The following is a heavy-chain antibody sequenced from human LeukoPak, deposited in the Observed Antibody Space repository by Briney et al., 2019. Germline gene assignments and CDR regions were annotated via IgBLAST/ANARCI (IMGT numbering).Heavy chain of an antibody. Sequence: ASVKVSCKASGYTFIGYYMHWVRQAPGQGLEWMGWINPNSGGTNYAQKFQGRVTMTRDTSISTAYMELSRLRSDDTAVYYCARDFNYYDSNDEDAFDIWGQGTMVTVSS. CDR1: GYTFIGYY. CDR3: ARDFNYYDSNDEDAFDI. J-gene: IGHJ3*02. CDR2: INPNSGGT. D-gene: IGHD3-22*01. V-gene: IGHV1-2*02.